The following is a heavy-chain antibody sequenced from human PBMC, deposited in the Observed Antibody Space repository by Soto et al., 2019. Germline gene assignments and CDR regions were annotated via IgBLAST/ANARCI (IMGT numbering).Heavy chain of an antibody. CDR3: ARDLGYDILTGYPMDV. Sequence: GSLRLSCAASGFTFSHYNMNWVRQAPGKGLEWVSFISSSSSYIYYADSVKGRFTISRDNAKNSLFLQMNSLRDEDTAVYYCARDLGYDILTGYPMDVWGQGTTVTVSS. V-gene: IGHV3-21*01. CDR1: GFTFSHYN. J-gene: IGHJ6*02. D-gene: IGHD3-9*01. CDR2: ISSSSSYI.